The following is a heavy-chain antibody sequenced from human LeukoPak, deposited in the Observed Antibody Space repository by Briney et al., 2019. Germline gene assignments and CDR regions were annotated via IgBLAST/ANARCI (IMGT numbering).Heavy chain of an antibody. CDR2: ISADGRMT. V-gene: IGHV3-74*01. Sequence: PGGSLRLSCAASGFTFTDYWMHWVRQAPGKGLVWVSRISADGRMTDYEDSVKGQFTVSRDNAKNTLYLQMNRVRAEDTAVYYCARGGFTYGPATLGALDIWGQGTMVPVSS. D-gene: IGHD5-18*01. CDR1: GFTFTDYW. CDR3: ARGGFTYGPATLGALDI. J-gene: IGHJ3*02.